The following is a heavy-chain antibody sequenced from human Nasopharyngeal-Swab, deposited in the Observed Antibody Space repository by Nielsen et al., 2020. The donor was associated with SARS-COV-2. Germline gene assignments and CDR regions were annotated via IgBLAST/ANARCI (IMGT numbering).Heavy chain of an antibody. CDR1: GFTFSSYA. V-gene: IGHV3-23*01. J-gene: IGHJ4*02. CDR3: AKLVGAVAGHFDY. Sequence: GESLKISCAASGFTFSSYAMSWVRQAPGKGLEWVSAISGSGGSTYYADSVKGRFTISRDNSKNTLYLQMNSLRAEDTAVYYCAKLVGAVAGHFDYWGQGTLATVSS. D-gene: IGHD6-19*01. CDR2: ISGSGGST.